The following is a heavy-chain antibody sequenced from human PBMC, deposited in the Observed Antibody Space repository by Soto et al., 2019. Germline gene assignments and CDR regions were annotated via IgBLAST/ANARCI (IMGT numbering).Heavy chain of an antibody. V-gene: IGHV1-46*01. D-gene: IGHD3-22*01. CDR3: DCGVKGQDNYDTNGYGIGV. CDR1: GYTFTKFR. J-gene: IGHJ6*02. Sequence: GSSVKASCKASGYTFTKFRIHWVRQAPGQDLEWMGMIDPSGGVTRDAQRFQGRITMTSDTSTSSVYMELRGLASEDTAVYYCDCGVKGQDNYDTNGYGIGVWGQGNPVTVSS. CDR2: IDPSGGVT.